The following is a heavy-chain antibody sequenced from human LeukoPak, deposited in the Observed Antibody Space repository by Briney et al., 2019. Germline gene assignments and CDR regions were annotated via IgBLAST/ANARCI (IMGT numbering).Heavy chain of an antibody. CDR2: ISSSSSYI. CDR3: ARDLGFDGGISWLRLVGRDYYYYMDV. Sequence: PGGSLRLSCAAPGFTFSSYSMNWVRQAPGKGLEWVSSISSSSSYIYYADSVKGRFTISRDNAKNSLYLQMNSLRAEDTAVYYCARDLGFDGGISWLRLVGRDYYYYMDVWGKGTTVTVSS. CDR1: GFTFSSYS. D-gene: IGHD5-12*01. J-gene: IGHJ6*03. V-gene: IGHV3-21*04.